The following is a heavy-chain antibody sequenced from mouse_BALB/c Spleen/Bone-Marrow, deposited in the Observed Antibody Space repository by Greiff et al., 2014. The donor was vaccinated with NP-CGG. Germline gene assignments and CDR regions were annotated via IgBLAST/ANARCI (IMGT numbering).Heavy chain of an antibody. V-gene: IGHV1-14*01. J-gene: IGHJ2*01. D-gene: IGHD2-10*02. CDR3: ARTILGYYFDY. CDR2: IHPYNDGA. Sequence: VQLKESGPEPVKPGASVKMSCKASGYTFTSYVMHWVKQKPGQGLEWIGYIHPYNDGAXXXXRFXXXATXTSDKSSSTAYMELSSLTSEDSAVYYCARTILGYYFDYWGQGTTLTVTS. CDR1: GYTFTSYV.